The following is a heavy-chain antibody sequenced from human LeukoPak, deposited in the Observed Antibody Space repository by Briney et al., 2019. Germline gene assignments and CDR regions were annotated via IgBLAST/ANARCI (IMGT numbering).Heavy chain of an antibody. CDR3: ARGNAHAFDI. V-gene: IGHV3-74*01. CDR2: IHSDGSST. J-gene: IGHJ3*02. D-gene: IGHD1-1*01. Sequence: GGSLRLSCAASGNYWMHWVRQAPGKGLVWVSRIHSDGSSTTSADSVKGRFTISRDNAENTLYLQMNSLRAEDTAVYFCARGNAHAFDIWGQGTMVTVSS. CDR1: GNYW.